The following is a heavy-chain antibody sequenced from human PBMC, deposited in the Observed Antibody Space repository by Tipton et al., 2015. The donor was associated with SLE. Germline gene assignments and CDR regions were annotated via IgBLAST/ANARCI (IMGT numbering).Heavy chain of an antibody. Sequence: TLSLTCNVSGGSISSTSYYWAWLRQPPGKGLEWIGSMYYSGTTYYNPSLKSRVTISVDTSKNQFSLKLSSVTAADTAVYYCAAQSGNVPFDHWGQGTLVIVSS. V-gene: IGHV4-39*07. CDR1: GGSISSTSYY. D-gene: IGHD2-2*01. CDR3: AAQSGNVPFDH. J-gene: IGHJ4*02. CDR2: MYYSGTT.